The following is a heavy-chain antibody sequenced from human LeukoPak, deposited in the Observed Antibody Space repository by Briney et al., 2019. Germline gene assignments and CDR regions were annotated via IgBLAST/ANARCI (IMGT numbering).Heavy chain of an antibody. CDR1: GYSFTSYW. V-gene: IGHV5-51*01. CDR2: IYPGDSDT. J-gene: IGHJ6*02. D-gene: IGHD4-17*01. Sequence: GESLKISCKGSGYSFTSYWIGWVRQMPGKGLEWMGIIYPGDSDTRYSPSFQGQVTISADKSISTAYLQWSSLKASDTAMYYCARAYGDNAKYYYYGMDVWGQGTTVTVSS. CDR3: ARAYGDNAKYYYYGMDV.